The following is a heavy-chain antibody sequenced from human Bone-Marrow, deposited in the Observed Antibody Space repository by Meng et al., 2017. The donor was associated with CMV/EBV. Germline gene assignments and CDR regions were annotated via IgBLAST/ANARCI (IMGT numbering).Heavy chain of an antibody. CDR2: TSSDGTTI. CDR1: GFTLSSYD. Sequence: GESLKISCAGSGFTLSSYDMNWVRQAPGKGLEWVSYTSSDGTTIDHAESVKARFSTSRDNAKNSLYLQINSLRAEDTAVYYCASGFSGYDRSYYYHYGMDVWGQGTTVTVSS. CDR3: ASGFSGYDRSYYYHYGMDV. J-gene: IGHJ6*02. V-gene: IGHV3-48*03. D-gene: IGHD5-12*01.